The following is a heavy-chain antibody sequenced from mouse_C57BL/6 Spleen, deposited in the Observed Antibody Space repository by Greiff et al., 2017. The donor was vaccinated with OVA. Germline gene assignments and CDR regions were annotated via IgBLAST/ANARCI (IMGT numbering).Heavy chain of an antibody. CDR3: TRGGYSNYVGDYYFDY. Sequence: EVQLVESGTVLARPGASVKMSCKTSGYTFTSYWMHWVKQRPGQGLEWIGAIYPGNSDTSYNQKFKGKAKLTAVTSASTAYMELSSLTNEDSAVYYCTRGGYSNYVGDYYFDYWGQGTTLTVSS. CDR2: IYPGNSDT. CDR1: GYTFTSYW. D-gene: IGHD2-5*01. V-gene: IGHV1-5*01. J-gene: IGHJ2*01.